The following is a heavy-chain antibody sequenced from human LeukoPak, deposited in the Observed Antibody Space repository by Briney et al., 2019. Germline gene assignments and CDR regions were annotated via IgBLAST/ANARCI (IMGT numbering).Heavy chain of an antibody. CDR1: GYSISSGYY. CDR3: ARHYWYFDL. Sequence: SETLSLTCTVSGYSISSGYYWGWIRQPPGKGLEWIGSIYHSGSTYYNPSLKSRVTISVDTSKNQFSLKLSSVTAADTAVYYCARHYWYFDLWGRGTLVTVSS. CDR2: IYHSGST. V-gene: IGHV4-38-2*02. J-gene: IGHJ2*01.